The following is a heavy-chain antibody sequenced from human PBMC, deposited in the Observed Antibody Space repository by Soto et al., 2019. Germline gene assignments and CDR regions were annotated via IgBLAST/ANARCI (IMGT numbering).Heavy chain of an antibody. D-gene: IGHD3-10*01. CDR1: GFTFSSYS. CDR3: ARTYYYGSGSYGPVDS. V-gene: IGHV3-21*01. Sequence: GGSLRLSCAASGFTFSSYSMNWVRQSPGKGLEWVSSISSTSSYIYYADSVKGRFTISRDNAKNSLYLPMNSLRAEATAVYYCARTYYYGSGSYGPVDSWGQGTLVTVSS. CDR2: ISSTSSYI. J-gene: IGHJ4*02.